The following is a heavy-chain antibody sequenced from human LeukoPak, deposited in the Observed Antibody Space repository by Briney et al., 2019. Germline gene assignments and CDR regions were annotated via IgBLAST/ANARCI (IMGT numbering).Heavy chain of an antibody. D-gene: IGHD1-26*01. Sequence: SETLSLTCAVYGGSFSHYYWSWIRQPPGKGLEWIGEINHSGNTNYNPSLKSRVTISVDTSKNQFSLNLRSVTAADTAVYYCARQVGSVSFVDYWGQGTLVTVSS. CDR3: ARQVGSVSFVDY. V-gene: IGHV4-34*01. CDR2: INHSGNT. CDR1: GGSFSHYY. J-gene: IGHJ4*02.